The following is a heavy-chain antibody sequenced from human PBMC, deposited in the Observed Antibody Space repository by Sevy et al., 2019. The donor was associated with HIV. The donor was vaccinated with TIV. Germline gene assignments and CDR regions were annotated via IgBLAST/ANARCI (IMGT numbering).Heavy chain of an antibody. V-gene: IGHV3-15*01. Sequence: GGSLRLSCVASGFTFSNAWMSWVRQAPGKGLEWVGHIKREREGGTTDLAAPVKGRFTVSRDDSKNTVYLQMNRLKTEDTAVYYCTTVKGNREWGLWFDSWGQGTLVTVSS. J-gene: IGHJ5*01. CDR2: IKREREGGTT. CDR3: TTVKGNREWGLWFDS. D-gene: IGHD1-26*01. CDR1: GFTFSNAW.